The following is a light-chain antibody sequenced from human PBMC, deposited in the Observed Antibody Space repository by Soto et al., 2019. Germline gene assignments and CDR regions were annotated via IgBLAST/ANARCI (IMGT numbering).Light chain of an antibody. CDR1: SSDVGGYNY. Sequence: QSALTQPASVSGPPGQSITISCTGTSSDVGGYNYVSWYQQHPGKAPKLMIYEVSNRPSGVSNRFSGSKSGNTASLTISGLQAEDEADYYCSSYTSSGTYVFGTGTKVTVL. V-gene: IGLV2-14*01. CDR3: SSYTSSGTYV. J-gene: IGLJ1*01. CDR2: EVS.